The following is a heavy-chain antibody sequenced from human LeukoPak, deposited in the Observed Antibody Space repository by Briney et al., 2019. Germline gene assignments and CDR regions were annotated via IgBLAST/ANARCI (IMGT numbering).Heavy chain of an antibody. Sequence: SVKVSCKASGRTFSRYAISWVRQAPGHGLEWLGRIIPILGIAHYAQKLQGRVTITADKSTSTAYMELSSLRSEDTAVYYCARDNAITIFGVGHFDYWGQGTLVTVSS. V-gene: IGHV1-69*04. D-gene: IGHD3-3*01. J-gene: IGHJ4*02. CDR3: ARDNAITIFGVGHFDY. CDR1: GRTFSRYA. CDR2: IIPILGIA.